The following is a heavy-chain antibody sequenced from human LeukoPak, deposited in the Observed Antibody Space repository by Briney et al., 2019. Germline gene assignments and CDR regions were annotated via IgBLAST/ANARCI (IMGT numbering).Heavy chain of an antibody. D-gene: IGHD3-3*01. J-gene: IGHJ4*02. CDR3: ARDPTRGYDFWSGYYEGGDY. V-gene: IGHV1-2*02. Sequence: ASVKVSCKASGYTFTGYYMHWVRQAPGQGLEWVGWINPNSGGTNYAQKFQGRVTMTRDTSISTAYMELSRLRSDDTAVYYCARDPTRGYDFWSGYYEGGDYWGQGTRVTVFS. CDR2: INPNSGGT. CDR1: GYTFTGYY.